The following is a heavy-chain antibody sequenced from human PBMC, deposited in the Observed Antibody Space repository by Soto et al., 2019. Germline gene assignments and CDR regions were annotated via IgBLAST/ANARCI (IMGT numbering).Heavy chain of an antibody. CDR3: ASPAPRGDLEY. V-gene: IGHV4-61*01. Sequence: PSETLSLTCTVSGGSVSSGSYYWSWIRQPPGKGLEWIGYIYYSGSTNYNPSLKSRVTISVDTSKNQFSLKLSSVTAADTAVYYCASPAPRGDLEYWGQGTLVTVSS. J-gene: IGHJ4*02. CDR1: GGSVSSGSYY. CDR2: IYYSGST. D-gene: IGHD4-17*01.